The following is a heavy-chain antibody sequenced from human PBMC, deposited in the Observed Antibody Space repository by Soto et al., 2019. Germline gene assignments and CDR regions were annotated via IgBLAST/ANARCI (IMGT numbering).Heavy chain of an antibody. CDR1: GFTVSSYA. V-gene: IGHV3-23*01. CDR3: AIRMYSTRWYYLDY. Sequence: EMQLLESGGGLVQAGGSLRLSCAASGFTVSSYALNWVRQAPGKGLEWVSGFSASTYYADSVKGRFTISRDTSKNTLYLQMNGLRAEDTAIYFCAIRMYSTRWYYLDYWGQGTLVTVSS. J-gene: IGHJ4*02. D-gene: IGHD6-13*01. CDR2: FSAST.